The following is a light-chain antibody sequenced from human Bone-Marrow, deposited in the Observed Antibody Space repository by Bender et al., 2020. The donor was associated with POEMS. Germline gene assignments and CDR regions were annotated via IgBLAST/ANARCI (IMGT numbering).Light chain of an antibody. CDR3: QSYDGFNQV. Sequence: NFVLTQPHSVSESPGKTVTISCTRSSGSIATNYVQWFQQRPGSSPTTVIYEDDHRPSGVPDRFSGSIDTSSNSASLTISGLKTEDEADYYCQSYDGFNQVFGGGTRLTVL. J-gene: IGLJ3*02. V-gene: IGLV6-57*01. CDR1: SGSIATNY. CDR2: EDD.